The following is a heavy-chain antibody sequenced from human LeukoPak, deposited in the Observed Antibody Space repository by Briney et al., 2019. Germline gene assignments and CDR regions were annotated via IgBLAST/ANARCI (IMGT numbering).Heavy chain of an antibody. J-gene: IGHJ4*02. CDR3: TTGDY. V-gene: IGHV3-15*01. CDR2: IKSKTHGGTT. CDR1: GFTFTKAW. Sequence: PGGSLRLSCTASGFTFTKAWMSWVRQAPGKGLEWVGRIKSKTHGGTTDYAAPVKGRFTISRDDSKNTSYLQMNSLKIDDTAMYYCTTGDYWGQGTLVTVSS.